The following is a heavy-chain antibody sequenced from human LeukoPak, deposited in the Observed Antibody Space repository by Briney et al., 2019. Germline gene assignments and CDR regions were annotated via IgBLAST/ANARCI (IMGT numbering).Heavy chain of an antibody. J-gene: IGHJ4*02. CDR3: VRDRRDSSSWYPY. Sequence: GGSLRLSCAASGFTYSNYWMSWFRQAPAKGLEWVASIKQDGSEKYYVDSVKGRFTISRDNAKNSLYLQMNSLRAEDTAVYYCVRDRRDSSSWYPYWGQGTLVTVSS. CDR2: IKQDGSEK. D-gene: IGHD6-13*01. CDR1: GFTYSNYW. V-gene: IGHV3-7*01.